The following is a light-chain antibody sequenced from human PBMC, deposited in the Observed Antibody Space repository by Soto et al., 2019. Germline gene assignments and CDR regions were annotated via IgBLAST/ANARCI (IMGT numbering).Light chain of an antibody. CDR3: QQYNNWPPIT. J-gene: IGKJ5*01. CDR1: QSVSSN. CDR2: GAS. Sequence: EIVLTQSQATLSVSPGERAPLXWRASQSVSSNLAWYQQKPGQAPRLLIYGASTRATGIPARFSGSGSGTEFTLTISSLQSEDFAVYYCQQYNNWPPITFGQGTRLEIK. V-gene: IGKV3-15*01.